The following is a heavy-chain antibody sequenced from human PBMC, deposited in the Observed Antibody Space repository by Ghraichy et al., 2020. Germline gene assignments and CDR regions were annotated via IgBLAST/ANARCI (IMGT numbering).Heavy chain of an antibody. CDR1: GFAFSSNW. CDR2: IKRDGSEK. CDR3: ASEILDRGEGGGGF. V-gene: IGHV3-7*03. D-gene: IGHD1-26*01. Sequence: GESLNISCVASGFAFSSNWMDWVRQAPGKGPEWVANIKRDGSEKYYVDSVKGRFTVSRDNVQSSVYLQMNSLRVEDTAVYYCASEILDRGEGGGGFWGQGTLVIVSS. J-gene: IGHJ4*02.